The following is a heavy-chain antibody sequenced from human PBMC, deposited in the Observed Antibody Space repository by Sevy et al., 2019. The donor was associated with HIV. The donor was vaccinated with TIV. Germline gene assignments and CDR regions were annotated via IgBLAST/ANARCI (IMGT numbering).Heavy chain of an antibody. CDR3: AREGCTKPHDY. J-gene: IGHJ4*02. CDR2: LSFGCGEI. CDR1: GFTFSKYS. D-gene: IGHD2-8*01. V-gene: IGHV3-23*01. Sequence: GGSLGLSCAASGFTFSKYSMSWVRQPPGKGLEWVSTLSFGCGEINYADSVKGRFTISRDNSKSSVYPQMNNLRPEDTAVYYCAREGCTKPHDYWGQGTLVTVSS.